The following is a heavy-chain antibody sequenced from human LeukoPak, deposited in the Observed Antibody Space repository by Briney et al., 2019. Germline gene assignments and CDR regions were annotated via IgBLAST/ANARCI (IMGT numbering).Heavy chain of an antibody. D-gene: IGHD2-15*01. V-gene: IGHV3-21*01. J-gene: IGHJ4*02. Sequence: AGGSLRLSCAASGFTFSTYTMNWVRQAPGKGLEWVSSISSTSSYIYYADSVKGRFTISRDNGKNSLYLQMNSLITEDTAVYYCAKDEGTPSHHDFWGQGTLVTVSS. CDR3: AKDEGTPSHHDF. CDR1: GFTFSTYT. CDR2: ISSTSSYI.